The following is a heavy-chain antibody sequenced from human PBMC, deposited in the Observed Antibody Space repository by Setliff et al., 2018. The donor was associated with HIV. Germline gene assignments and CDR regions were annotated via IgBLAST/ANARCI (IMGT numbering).Heavy chain of an antibody. CDR1: GGSISSYY. D-gene: IGHD3-22*01. Sequence: LSLPCTVSGGSISSYYWSWTRQPPGKGLEWIGYIYTSGSTNYNPSLKSRVTISVDTSKNQFSLKLSSVTAADTAVYYCARGLSFYDPGGFDYWGQGTLVTVSS. J-gene: IGHJ4*02. CDR2: IYTSGST. CDR3: ARGLSFYDPGGFDY. V-gene: IGHV4-4*09.